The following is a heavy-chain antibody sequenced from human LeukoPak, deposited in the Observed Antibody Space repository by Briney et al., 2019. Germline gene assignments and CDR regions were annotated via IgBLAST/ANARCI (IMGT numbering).Heavy chain of an antibody. CDR3: ARVTMVRGVMVDY. D-gene: IGHD3-10*01. CDR1: GFTFSSYS. Sequence: GGSLRLSCAASGFTFSSYSMNWVRQAPGKGLEWVSYISSSSSTIYYADSVKGRFTISRDNAKNSLYLQMNSLRAEDTAVYYCARVTMVRGVMVDYWGQGTLVTVSS. V-gene: IGHV3-48*01. CDR2: ISSSSSTI. J-gene: IGHJ4*02.